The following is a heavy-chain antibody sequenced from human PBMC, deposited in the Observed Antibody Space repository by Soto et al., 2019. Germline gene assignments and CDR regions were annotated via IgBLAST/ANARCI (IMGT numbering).Heavy chain of an antibody. V-gene: IGHV4-31*03. J-gene: IGHJ4*02. D-gene: IGHD4-17*01. CDR1: GGSISSGGYY. CDR2: IYYSGRS. CDR3: AMTDFDGDYEY. Sequence: QVQLQESGTGLVKPSQTLSLTCTVSGGSISSGGYYWSWIRQHPGKGLEWIGYIYYSGRSYYNPSLKSRVTISVDTSKNQFSLKLSSVTAADTAVYYCAMTDFDGDYEYRGQGTLVTVSS.